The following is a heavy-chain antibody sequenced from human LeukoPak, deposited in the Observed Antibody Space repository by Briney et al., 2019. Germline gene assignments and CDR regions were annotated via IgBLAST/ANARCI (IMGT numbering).Heavy chain of an antibody. V-gene: IGHV3-23*01. J-gene: IGHJ4*02. CDR3: AKGGEMATF. CDR1: RFTFSSYA. CDR2: LSGSGGST. D-gene: IGHD5-24*01. Sequence: GGSLRLSCAASRFTFSSYAMRWVRQAPGKGLEWVSDLSGSGGSTYYADSAKGRFAFSRANYKNTLYLPMNSLRADDTAVYFCAKGGEMATFWGQGSLVTVSS.